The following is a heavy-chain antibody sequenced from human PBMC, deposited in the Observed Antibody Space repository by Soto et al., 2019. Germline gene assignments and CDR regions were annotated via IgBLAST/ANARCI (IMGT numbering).Heavy chain of an antibody. J-gene: IGHJ4*02. CDR2: IVLLLNIA. CDR1: GGTFSNDI. Sequence: QVQLVQSGAEVKKPGSSVKVSCESSGGTFSNDIITWVRQAPGQGLEWMGRIVLLLNIANYAQKFQGRVTITADKSTGTAYMELNSLTSEDTAAYYCVKNSPIGSTFSGYDDIDSWGQGTLVTVSS. CDR3: VKNSPIGSTFSGYDDIDS. V-gene: IGHV1-69*02. D-gene: IGHD5-12*01.